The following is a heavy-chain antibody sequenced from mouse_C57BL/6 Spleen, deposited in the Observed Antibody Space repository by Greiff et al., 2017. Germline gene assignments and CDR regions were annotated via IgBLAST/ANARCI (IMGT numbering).Heavy chain of an antibody. CDR3: ARELTSDY. J-gene: IGHJ2*01. D-gene: IGHD4-1*01. Sequence: EVKLLESGGGLVKPGGSLKLSCEASGFTFRDYGMHWVRPAPETGLEWVAYISSGSSTIYYEDTVKGLVTTSRDNAMKTLFLQMTGLRAEDTAMYYCARELTSDYWGQGTTLTVSS. CDR1: GFTFRDYG. V-gene: IGHV5-17*01. CDR2: ISSGSSTI.